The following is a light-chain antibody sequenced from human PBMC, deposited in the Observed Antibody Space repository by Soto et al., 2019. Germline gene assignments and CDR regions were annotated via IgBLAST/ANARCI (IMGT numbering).Light chain of an antibody. Sequence: VGGRVTINYRASQGISSYLAWYQQKPGKAPKLLIYAASTLQSGVPPRFSGSGSGTDFTLTISRLQPEDFATYYCQQYNASTWTFGQGTKVDIK. CDR3: QQYNASTWT. CDR1: QGISSY. J-gene: IGKJ1*01. V-gene: IGKV1-9*01. CDR2: AAS.